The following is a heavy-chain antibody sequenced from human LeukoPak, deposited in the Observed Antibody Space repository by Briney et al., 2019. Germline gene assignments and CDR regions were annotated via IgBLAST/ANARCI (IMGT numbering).Heavy chain of an antibody. V-gene: IGHV3-30*18. J-gene: IGHJ5*02. D-gene: IGHD5-18*01. CDR3: AKVEDTGPFDP. CDR1: GFTFCSYG. Sequence: GGSLRLSCAASGFTFCSYGMHWVRQAPGKGLEWVAVISYDGSNKYYADSVKGRFTISRDNSKNTLYLQMNSLRAEDTAVYYCAKVEDTGPFDPWGQGTLVTVSS. CDR2: ISYDGSNK.